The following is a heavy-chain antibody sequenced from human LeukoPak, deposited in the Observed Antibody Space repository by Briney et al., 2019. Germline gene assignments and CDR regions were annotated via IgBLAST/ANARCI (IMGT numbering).Heavy chain of an antibody. Sequence: SETPSLTCTVSGGSISIYYWSWIRQPPGKGLEWLGYIYNSGSTYYNPSLKSRVTISVDTSRNQFSLKLSSVTAADAAVYYCARDTRSYDTSGYYYFDYWGQGALVTVSS. D-gene: IGHD3-22*01. J-gene: IGHJ4*02. CDR2: IYNSGST. V-gene: IGHV4-59*01. CDR1: GGSISIYY. CDR3: ARDTRSYDTSGYYYFDY.